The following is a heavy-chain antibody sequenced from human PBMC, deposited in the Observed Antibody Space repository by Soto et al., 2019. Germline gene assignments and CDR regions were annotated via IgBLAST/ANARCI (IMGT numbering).Heavy chain of an antibody. V-gene: IGHV3-30*18. CDR2: ISYDGSNK. J-gene: IGHJ4*02. CDR3: AKGGSSGELDY. D-gene: IGHD6-19*01. CDR1: GFTFSSYG. Sequence: GGSLRLSCAASGFTFSSYGMHWVRQAPGKGLEWVAVISYDGSNKYYADSVKGRFTISRDNSKNTLYLQMNSLRAEDTAVYYCAKGGSSGELDYWGQGTLVTVSS.